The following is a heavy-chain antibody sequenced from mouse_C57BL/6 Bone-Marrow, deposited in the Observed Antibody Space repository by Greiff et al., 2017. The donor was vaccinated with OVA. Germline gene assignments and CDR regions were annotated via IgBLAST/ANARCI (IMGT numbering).Heavy chain of an antibody. CDR3: ADGYYWYFDV. CDR2: IDPEDGET. V-gene: IGHV14-2*01. CDR1: GFNIKDYY. Sequence: EVQLQQSGAELVKPGASVKLSCTASGFNIKDYYMHWVKQRTERGLEWIGRIDPEDGETKSAPKFQGKATITADTSSNTAYLQLSSLTSEDTAVYYCADGYYWYFDVWGTGTTVTVSS. D-gene: IGHD2-3*01. J-gene: IGHJ1*03.